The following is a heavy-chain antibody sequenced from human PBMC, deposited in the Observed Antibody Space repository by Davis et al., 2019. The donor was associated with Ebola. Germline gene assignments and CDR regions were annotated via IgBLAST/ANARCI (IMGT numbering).Heavy chain of an antibody. J-gene: IGHJ4*02. D-gene: IGHD5-18*01. CDR1: GFTFSSYG. CDR2: ISYDGSNK. CDR3: ATENYVDTAMEDY. Sequence: GGSLRLSCAASGFTFSSYGMHWVRQAPGKGLEWVAVISYDGSNKYYADSVKGRFTISRDNSKNTLYLQMNSLRAEDTAVYYCATENYVDTAMEDYWGQGTLVTVSS. V-gene: IGHV3-30*03.